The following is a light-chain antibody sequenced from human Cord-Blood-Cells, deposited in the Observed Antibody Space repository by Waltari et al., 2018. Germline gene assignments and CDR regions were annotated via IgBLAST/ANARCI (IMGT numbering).Light chain of an antibody. CDR1: QSVSSY. CDR2: DAS. CDR3: QQLSNWPPTYT. J-gene: IGKJ2*01. V-gene: IGKV3-11*01. Sequence: EIVLTQSPATLSLSPGERATLSCRASQSVSSYLAWYQQKPGQAPRLLIYDASNSGSVLPSCFRGSGSGTDFTRTISSLEPEDFAVDYCQQLSNWPPTYTFGQGTKLEIK.